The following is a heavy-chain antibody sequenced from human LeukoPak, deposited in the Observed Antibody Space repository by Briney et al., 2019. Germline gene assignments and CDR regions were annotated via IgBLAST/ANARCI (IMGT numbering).Heavy chain of an antibody. CDR2: IYYSVST. V-gene: IGHV4-59*01. D-gene: IGHD2-8*01. CDR3: ASFVRNWFDP. Sequence: SETLSLTCTISEGSISSYYWSWIRQPPGKGLEWIGYIYYSVSTNYNPSLKSRVTISVDTSKNQFSLKLTSVTAADTAVYYCASFVRNWFDPWAREPWSPSPQ. CDR1: EGSISSYY. J-gene: IGHJ5*02.